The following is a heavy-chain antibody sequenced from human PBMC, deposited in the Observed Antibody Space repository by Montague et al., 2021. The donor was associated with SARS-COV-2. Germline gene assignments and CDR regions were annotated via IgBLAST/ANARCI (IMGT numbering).Heavy chain of an antibody. V-gene: IGHV4-39*07. Sequence: SETLSLTCTVSGGSISSSSYYWGWIRQPNGKGLEWIGSIYYSGSTYYNPSLKSRVTISVDTSRNQFSLKLSSVTAADTAVYYCARSDLSVIVLVVYATRGGYFGLWGRGTLVTVSS. J-gene: IGHJ2*01. D-gene: IGHD2-8*02. CDR2: IYYSGST. CDR1: GGSISSSSYY. CDR3: ARSDLSVIVLVVYATRGGYFGL.